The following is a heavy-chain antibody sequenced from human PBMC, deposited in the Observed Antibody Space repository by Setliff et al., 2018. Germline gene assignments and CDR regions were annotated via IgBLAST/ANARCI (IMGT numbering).Heavy chain of an antibody. CDR1: TFSSYW. CDR2: INQDGSEK. Sequence: TFSSYWMSWVRQAPGKGLEWVANINQDGSEKYYADSVKGRFTISRDNAKNTLYLQMNSLRADDTAVYYCARASLGKFGSAVEYFHHWGQGTLVTVSS. J-gene: IGHJ1*01. V-gene: IGHV3-7*01. CDR3: ARASLGKFGSAVEYFHH. D-gene: IGHD2-15*01.